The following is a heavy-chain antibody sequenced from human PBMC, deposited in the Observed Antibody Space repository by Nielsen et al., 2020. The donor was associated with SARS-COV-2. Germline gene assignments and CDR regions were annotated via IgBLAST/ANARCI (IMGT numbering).Heavy chain of an antibody. J-gene: IGHJ6*02. Sequence: GGSLRLPCAASGFTFDDYGMSWVRQAPGKGLEWVSGINWNGGSTGYADSVKGRFTISRDNAKNSLYLQMNNLRADDTAVYYCARPYSSGWYWYYYGMDVWGQGTTVTVS. CDR3: ARPYSSGWYWYYYGMDV. CDR1: GFTFDDYG. CDR2: INWNGGST. D-gene: IGHD6-19*01. V-gene: IGHV3-20*04.